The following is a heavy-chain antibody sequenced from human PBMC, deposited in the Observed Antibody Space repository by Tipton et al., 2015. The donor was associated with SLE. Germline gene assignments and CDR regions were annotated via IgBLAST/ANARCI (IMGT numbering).Heavy chain of an antibody. V-gene: IGHV4-59*01. J-gene: IGHJ5*02. D-gene: IGHD3-10*01. Sequence: TLSLTCTVSGGSISSYYWSWIRQPPGKGLEWIGYIYYSGSTNYNPSLKSRVTISVDTSKNQFSLKLSSVTAADTAVYYCAREVPGGRFGELPNWFDPWGQGTLVTVSS. CDR1: GGSISSYY. CDR3: AREVPGGRFGELPNWFDP. CDR2: IYYSGST.